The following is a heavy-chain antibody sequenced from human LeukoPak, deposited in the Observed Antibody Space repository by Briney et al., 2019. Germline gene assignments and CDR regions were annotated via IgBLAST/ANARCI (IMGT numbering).Heavy chain of an antibody. CDR3: ARGATHGDYDH. V-gene: IGHV4-39*07. Sequence: PSETLSLTCTVSGGSISSSSYYRSWIRQPPGKGLEWIGEINHSGSTNYNPSLKSRVTISVDTSKNQFSLKLSSVTAADTAVYYCARGATHGDYDHWGQGTLVTVSS. J-gene: IGHJ5*02. D-gene: IGHD4-17*01. CDR2: INHSGST. CDR1: GGSISSSSYY.